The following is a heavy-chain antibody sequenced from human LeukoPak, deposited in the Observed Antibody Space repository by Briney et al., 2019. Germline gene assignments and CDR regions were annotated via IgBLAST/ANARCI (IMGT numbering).Heavy chain of an antibody. CDR3: ARDHKARGTAAKKDALDF. D-gene: IGHD1-1*01. CDR1: GGSISSADYY. J-gene: IGHJ3*01. Sequence: SQTLSLTCTVSGGSISSADYYWTWSRQPPGKGLEWIGYISHSGGTYYNPSLLSRVTISADTSKNQFFLTLGSVTAADTAVYFCARDHKARGTAAKKDALDFWGQGTAVIVSS. CDR2: ISHSGGT. V-gene: IGHV4-30-2*01.